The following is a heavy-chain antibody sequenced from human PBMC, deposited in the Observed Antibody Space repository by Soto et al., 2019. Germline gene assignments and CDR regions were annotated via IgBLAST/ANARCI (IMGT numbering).Heavy chain of an antibody. Sequence: GGSLRLSCAASGFTFSSYAMSWVRQAPGKGLEWVSAISGSGGSTYYADSVKGRFTISRDNSKNTLYLQMNSLRAEDTAVYYCASLLLWFGEFPYGMDVWGQGTTVTVSS. CDR1: GFTFSSYA. CDR3: ASLLLWFGEFPYGMDV. V-gene: IGHV3-23*01. J-gene: IGHJ6*02. CDR2: ISGSGGST. D-gene: IGHD3-10*01.